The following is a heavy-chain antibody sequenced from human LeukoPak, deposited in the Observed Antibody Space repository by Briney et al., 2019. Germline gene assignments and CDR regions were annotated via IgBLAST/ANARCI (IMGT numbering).Heavy chain of an antibody. Sequence: SETLSLTCTVSGGSISSYYWSWIRQPPGKGLEWIGYIYYSGTTNYNPSLKSRVTISVDTSKNQFSLKLSSVTAADTAVYYCARVMADSSGLDAFDIWGQGTMVTVSS. CDR2: IYYSGTT. D-gene: IGHD3-22*01. V-gene: IGHV4-59*01. J-gene: IGHJ3*02. CDR3: ARVMADSSGLDAFDI. CDR1: GGSISSYY.